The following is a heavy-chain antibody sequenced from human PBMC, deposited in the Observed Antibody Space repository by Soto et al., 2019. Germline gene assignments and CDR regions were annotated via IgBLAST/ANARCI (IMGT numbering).Heavy chain of an antibody. CDR2: INHSGGT. Sequence: PSETXSLTCSLYVCSFIVHYCSWIRHPPGKGLEWIGEINHSGGTSYNPSLKSRVTISVDTSKSQFSLKLTSVTAADRAVYYCARGSVDTVDSRGFYEYWGQGTPVTVSS. J-gene: IGHJ4*02. D-gene: IGHD3-22*01. V-gene: IGHV4-34*01. CDR1: VCSFIVHY. CDR3: ARGSVDTVDSRGFYEY.